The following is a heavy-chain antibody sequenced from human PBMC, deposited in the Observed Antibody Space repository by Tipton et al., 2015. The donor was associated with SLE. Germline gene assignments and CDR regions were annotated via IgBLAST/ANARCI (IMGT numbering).Heavy chain of an antibody. D-gene: IGHD3-10*01. CDR2: ISGSGGST. Sequence: SLRLSCAASGFTFSSYGMHWVRQAPGKGLEWVSAISGSGGSTYYADSVKGRFTISRDNSKNTLYLQMNSLRAEDTAVYYCAIPLGVSGWGQGTLVTVSS. V-gene: IGHV3-23*01. J-gene: IGHJ4*02. CDR1: GFTFSSYG. CDR3: AIPLGVSG.